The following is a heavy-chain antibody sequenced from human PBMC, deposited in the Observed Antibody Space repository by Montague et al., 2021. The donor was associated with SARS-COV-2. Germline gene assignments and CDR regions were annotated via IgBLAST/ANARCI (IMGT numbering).Heavy chain of an antibody. V-gene: IGHV4-39*01. CDR2: IYYSGST. CDR1: GGSISSSSYY. Sequence: SETLSLTCTVSGGSISSSSYYWGWIRQPPGKGLEWIGSIYYSGSTYYNPSLKSRVTISVDTSKNQFSLKLSSVTAADTAVYYCARAFTDWLRYYGMDVWGQGTTVTVPS. J-gene: IGHJ6*02. CDR3: ARAFTDWLRYYGMDV. D-gene: IGHD3-9*01.